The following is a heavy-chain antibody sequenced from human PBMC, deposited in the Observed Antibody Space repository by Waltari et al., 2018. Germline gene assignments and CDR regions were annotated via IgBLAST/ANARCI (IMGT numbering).Heavy chain of an antibody. CDR1: GFMFEDSA. CDR2: ISWDSNNI. V-gene: IGHV3-9*01. D-gene: IGHD3-3*01. Sequence: EVQLVESGGGLVQPGKSLRLSCVASGFMFEDSAMHWVRQVPGKGQEWLSGISWDSNNIVYADAVKGRFTISRDNAENSLYLLMNNLRAEDTALYYCVRDAFGNTIGGVFDYWGQGTLLTVSS. CDR3: VRDAFGNTIGGVFDY. J-gene: IGHJ4*02.